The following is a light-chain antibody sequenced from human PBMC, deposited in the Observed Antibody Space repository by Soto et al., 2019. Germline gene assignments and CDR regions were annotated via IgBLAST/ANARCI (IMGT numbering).Light chain of an antibody. CDR2: DVS. V-gene: IGLV2-14*01. Sequence: QSVLTLTASVSGSPGQSITISCTGTSSDVGGYNYVSWYQQHPGKAPKLMIYDVSNRPSGVSNRFSGSKSGNTASLTISGLEAEDEADYYCSSYTSGSTWVFGGGTKLTVL. CDR1: SSDVGGYNY. J-gene: IGLJ3*02. CDR3: SSYTSGSTWV.